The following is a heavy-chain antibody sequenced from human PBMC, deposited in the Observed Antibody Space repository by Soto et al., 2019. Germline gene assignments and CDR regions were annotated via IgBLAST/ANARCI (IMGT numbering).Heavy chain of an antibody. J-gene: IGHJ4*02. CDR1: GGSFSGYS. V-gene: IGHV4-34*01. Sequence: QVQLQQWGAGLLKPSETLSLTCAVYGGSFSGYSWTWIRQSPGKGLEWIGQINDGGSANYNPSLKSRFTISLETSNTAFFLELSSVTAADTAVYYCARGLFSETHYSGGWYFFDYWGQGTLVTVSS. CDR2: INDGGSA. CDR3: ARGLFSETHYSGGWYFFDY. D-gene: IGHD1-26*01.